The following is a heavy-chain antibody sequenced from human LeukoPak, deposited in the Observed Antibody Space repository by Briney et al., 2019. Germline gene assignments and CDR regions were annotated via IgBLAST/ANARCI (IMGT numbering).Heavy chain of an antibody. CDR3: ARGRYYDSSGYYYRGGRLYYFDY. V-gene: IGHV4-31*03. J-gene: IGHJ4*02. CDR2: IYYSGST. D-gene: IGHD3-22*01. Sequence: PSETLSLTCTVSGGSISNGGYYWSWIRQHPGKGLEWIGYIYYSGSTYYNPSLKSRVTISVDTSKNQFSLKLSSVTAADTAVYYCARGRYYDSSGYYYRGGRLYYFDYWGQGTLVTVSS. CDR1: GGSISNGGYY.